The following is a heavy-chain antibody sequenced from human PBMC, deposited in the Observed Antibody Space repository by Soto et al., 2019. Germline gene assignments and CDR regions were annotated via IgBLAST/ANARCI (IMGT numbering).Heavy chain of an antibody. Sequence: GGSLRLSCAASGFTFSTYAMSWVRQAPGKGLEWVSTISGSGGSTYYADSVKGRFTISRDNSKSTLYLQMNTLRAEDTAVYYCAKARGSSTPAPGTYWGQGTLVTVSS. V-gene: IGHV3-23*01. J-gene: IGHJ4*02. D-gene: IGHD2-2*01. CDR3: AKARGSSTPAPGTY. CDR1: GFTFSTYA. CDR2: ISGSGGST.